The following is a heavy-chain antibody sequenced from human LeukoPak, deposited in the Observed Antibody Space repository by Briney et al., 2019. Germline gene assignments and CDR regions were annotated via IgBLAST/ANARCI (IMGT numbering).Heavy chain of an antibody. CDR1: RFTFSNYV. CDR3: TKGTWIQLWSLFDS. CDR2: IGSSDGST. V-gene: IGHV3-23*01. Sequence: GGSLRLSCAASRFTFSNYVMNWVRQAPGKGLEWVSGIGSSDGSTYYADSVKGRFTISRDNSKNTLYLQMNSLRAEDTALYYCTKGTWIQLWSLFDSWGQGTLVTVSS. D-gene: IGHD5-18*01. J-gene: IGHJ4*02.